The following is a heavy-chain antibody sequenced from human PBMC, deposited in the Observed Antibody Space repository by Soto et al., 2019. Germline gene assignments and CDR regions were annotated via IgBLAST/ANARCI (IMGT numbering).Heavy chain of an antibody. V-gene: IGHV1-69*13. CDR3: APPADRGALDI. CDR2: IIPIFGTA. J-gene: IGHJ3*02. CDR1: GGTFSSYA. Sequence: SVKVSCKASGGTFSSYAISWLLHAAAQGLECMGGIIPIFGTANYAHKFQGRVTIPAHESTRPDYMQLSSMRFQDTALYYCAPPADRGALDIWGQGPMVTVSS.